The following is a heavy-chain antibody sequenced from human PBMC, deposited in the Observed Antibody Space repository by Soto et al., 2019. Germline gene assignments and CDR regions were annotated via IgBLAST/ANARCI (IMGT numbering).Heavy chain of an antibody. J-gene: IGHJ3*01. CDR1: GFTFSDYY. Sequence: QMQLVESGGGLVKPGGSLRLSCAASGFTFSDYYMSWFRRAPGKGLEWVSYISAAGGTVYYADSLEGRFTISRDNAQNSLNLQMNSLRAEDTAVYYCARETAQGWRNAFDLWGQGTMVTVSS. D-gene: IGHD6-19*01. CDR2: ISAAGGTV. V-gene: IGHV3-11*01. CDR3: ARETAQGWRNAFDL.